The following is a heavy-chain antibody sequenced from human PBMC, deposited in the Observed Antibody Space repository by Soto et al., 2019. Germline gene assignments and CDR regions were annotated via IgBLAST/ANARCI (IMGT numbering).Heavy chain of an antibody. D-gene: IGHD5-18*01. CDR1: GFHFSSYG. CDR2: ISYDGSNK. V-gene: IGHV3-30*03. Sequence: TGGSLSLSSAASGFHFSSYGMHWVRQAPGKGLEWVAVISYDGSNKYYADSVKGRFTISRDNSKNTLYLQMNSLRAEDTAVYYCASQEGYRSSIGAFDYWGQGTLVTVSS. CDR3: ASQEGYRSSIGAFDY. J-gene: IGHJ4*02.